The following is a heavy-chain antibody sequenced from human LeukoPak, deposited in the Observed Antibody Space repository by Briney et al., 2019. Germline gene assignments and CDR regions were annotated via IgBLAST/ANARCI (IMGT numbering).Heavy chain of an antibody. J-gene: IGHJ3*02. CDR1: GFTVSSNY. D-gene: IGHD3-10*01. Sequence: PGVSLRLSCAASGFTVSSNYMSWARQAPGKGLEWVSVIYSGGSTYYADSVKGRFTISRDNSKNTRYLQMNSLRAEDTAVYYCARDRRFGAIDIWGQGTMVTVSS. CDR3: ARDRRFGAIDI. CDR2: IYSGGST. V-gene: IGHV3-53*01.